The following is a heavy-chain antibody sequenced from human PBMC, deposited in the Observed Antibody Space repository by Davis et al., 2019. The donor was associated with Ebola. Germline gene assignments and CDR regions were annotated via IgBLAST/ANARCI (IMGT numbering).Heavy chain of an antibody. V-gene: IGHV4-38-2*01. CDR3: AKALDGYNYHYFDY. CDR1: GYSISSGYY. J-gene: IGHJ4*02. Sequence: SQTLSLTCAVSGYSISSGYYWGWIRQPPGKGLEWIGSIYHSGSTYYNPSLKSRVTISVDTSKNQFSLKLSSVTAADTAVYYCAKALDGYNYHYFDYWGQGTLVTVSS. CDR2: IYHSGST. D-gene: IGHD5-24*01.